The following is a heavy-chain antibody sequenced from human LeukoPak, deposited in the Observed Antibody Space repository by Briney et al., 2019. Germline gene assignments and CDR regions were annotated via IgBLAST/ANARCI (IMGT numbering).Heavy chain of an antibody. V-gene: IGHV4-39*01. CDR2: IYYSGNT. D-gene: IGHD2-2*01. Sequence: PSETLSLTCTVSGGSVSISSYYWGWIRQPPGKGLEWIGSIYYSGNTYYNPSLKSRVTISVDTSKNQFSLKLSSVTAADTAVYYCARHGRCSSTSCYRIDYWGQGTLVTVSS. J-gene: IGHJ4*02. CDR3: ARHGRCSSTSCYRIDY. CDR1: GGSVSISSYY.